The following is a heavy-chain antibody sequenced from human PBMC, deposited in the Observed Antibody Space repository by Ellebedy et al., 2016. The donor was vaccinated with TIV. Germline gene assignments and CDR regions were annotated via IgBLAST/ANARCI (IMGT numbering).Heavy chain of an antibody. V-gene: IGHV1-2*02. CDR1: GYTFTGYY. CDR3: ARSGRSSGRKDAFDI. J-gene: IGHJ3*02. CDR2: INPNSGGT. D-gene: IGHD6-19*01. Sequence: ASVKVSXXASGYTFTGYYMHWVRQAPGQGLEWMGWINPNSGGTNYAQKFQGRVTMTRDTSISTAYMELSRLRSDDTAVYYCARSGRSSGRKDAFDIWGQGTMVTVSS.